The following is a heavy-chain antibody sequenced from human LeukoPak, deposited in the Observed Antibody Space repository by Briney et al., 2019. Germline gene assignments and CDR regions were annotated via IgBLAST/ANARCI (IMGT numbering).Heavy chain of an antibody. CDR1: GFTFSSYG. D-gene: IGHD6-13*01. CDR2: IWYDGSNK. V-gene: IGHV3-33*01. Sequence: GGSLRLSCAASGFTFSSYGMYWGREAPGKGLEWVAVIWYDGSNKYYADSVKGRFTISRDNSKNTLYLQMNSLRAEDTAVYYCARLSHSSSWTLDYWGQGTLVTVSS. CDR3: ARLSHSSSWTLDY. J-gene: IGHJ4*02.